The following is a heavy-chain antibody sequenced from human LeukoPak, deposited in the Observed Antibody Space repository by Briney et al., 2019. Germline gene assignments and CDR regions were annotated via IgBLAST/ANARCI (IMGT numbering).Heavy chain of an antibody. CDR3: ASPGYYYDSSGYRHEYYFDY. V-gene: IGHV3-23*01. Sequence: GGSLRLSCAASGFTFSSYAMSWVRQAPGKGLEWVSAISGSGGSTYYADSVKGRFTISRDNSKNTLYLQMNSLRAEDTAVYYCASPGYYYDSSGYRHEYYFDYWGQGTLVTVSS. J-gene: IGHJ4*02. CDR1: GFTFSSYA. CDR2: ISGSGGST. D-gene: IGHD3-22*01.